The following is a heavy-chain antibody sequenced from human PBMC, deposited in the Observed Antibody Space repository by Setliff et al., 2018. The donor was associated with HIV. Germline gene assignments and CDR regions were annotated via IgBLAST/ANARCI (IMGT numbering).Heavy chain of an antibody. CDR1: GGSISNYY. CDR2: IYYDGST. CDR3: ARLLPAATGHYYMDV. D-gene: IGHD6-25*01. V-gene: IGHV4-59*01. J-gene: IGHJ6*03. Sequence: PSETLSLTCTVSGGSISNYYWTWIRQPPGKGLECIGYIYYDGSTNYNPSLKSRVTFSVDTSKNYFSLELSSVTAADTAVYYCARLLPAATGHYYMDVWGKGTTVTVSS.